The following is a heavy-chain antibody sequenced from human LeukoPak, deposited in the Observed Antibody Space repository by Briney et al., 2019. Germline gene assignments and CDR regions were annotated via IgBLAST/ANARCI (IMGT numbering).Heavy chain of an antibody. CDR1: GFTFSSYS. D-gene: IGHD4-17*01. CDR2: ISTSSSYI. V-gene: IGHV3-21*01. Sequence: GGSLRLSCAASGFTFSSYSMNWVRQAPGKGLEWVSSISTSSSYIYYADSVKGRFTSSRDNAKKSLYLQMNSLRAEDTAVYYCARDSATVTSTSSWFDPWGLGTLVTVSS. CDR3: ARDSATVTSTSSWFDP. J-gene: IGHJ5*02.